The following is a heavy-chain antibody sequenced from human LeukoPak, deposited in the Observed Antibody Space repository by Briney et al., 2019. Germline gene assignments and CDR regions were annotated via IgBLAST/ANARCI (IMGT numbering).Heavy chain of an antibody. J-gene: IGHJ6*03. Sequence: GGSLRLSCAASGFTFTAYWMHWVRQAPGKGLEYVSAISSNGGSTYYANSVKGRFTISRDNSRNTLYLQMGSLRAEDMAVYYCARVGRLRSEYLYYYYYYMDVWGKGTTVTVSS. CDR3: ARVGRLRSEYLYYYYYYMDV. CDR1: GFTFTAYW. V-gene: IGHV3-64*01. CDR2: ISSNGGST. D-gene: IGHD5-12*01.